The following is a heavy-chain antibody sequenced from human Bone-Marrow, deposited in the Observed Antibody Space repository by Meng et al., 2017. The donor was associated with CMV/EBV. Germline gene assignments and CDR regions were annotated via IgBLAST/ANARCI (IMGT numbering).Heavy chain of an antibody. D-gene: IGHD2-2*01. V-gene: IGHV1-2*02. Sequence: ASVKVSCKASGYTFTGYYMNWVRQAPGQGLEWMGWINPNSGGTNYAQKFQGRVTMTRDTSISTAYMELSRLRSDDTAVYYCARDYIVVVPAAPRIYYYYGMDVWGQGTTVTVSS. J-gene: IGHJ6*02. CDR3: ARDYIVVVPAAPRIYYYYGMDV. CDR2: INPNSGGT. CDR1: GYTFTGYY.